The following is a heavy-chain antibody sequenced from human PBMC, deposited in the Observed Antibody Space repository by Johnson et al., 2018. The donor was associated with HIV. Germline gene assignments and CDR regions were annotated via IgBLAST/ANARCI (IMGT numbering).Heavy chain of an antibody. CDR2: ISWNSGSI. J-gene: IGHJ3*02. D-gene: IGHD6-6*01. Sequence: EVQLVESGGGLVQPGRSLRLSCAASGFTFSDYYMHWVRQATGEGLEWVSGISWNSGSIGYADSVKGRFTISRDNAKNSLYLQMNSLRAEDTALYYCAKDTTFSSSHAFDIWGQGTMVTVSS. CDR1: GFTFSDYY. V-gene: IGHV3-9*01. CDR3: AKDTTFSSSHAFDI.